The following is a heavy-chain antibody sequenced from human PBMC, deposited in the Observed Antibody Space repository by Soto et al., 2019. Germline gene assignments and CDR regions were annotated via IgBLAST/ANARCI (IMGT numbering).Heavy chain of an antibody. CDR1: GFTFSASA. J-gene: IGHJ6*02. V-gene: IGHV3-73*01. CDR3: TRHGDYVHYGMAV. Sequence: GGSLRLACTASGFTFSASAIHWVRQASGKGLEWVGRIRSKTNSYATAYAASVRGRFTVSRDDSKNTAYLQMNSLKTEDTAVYYCTRHGDYVHYGMAVWGQGTTVTVSS. CDR2: IRSKTNSYAT. D-gene: IGHD4-17*01.